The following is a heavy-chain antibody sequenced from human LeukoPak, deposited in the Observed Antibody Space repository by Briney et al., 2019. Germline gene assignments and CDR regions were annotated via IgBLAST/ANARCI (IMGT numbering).Heavy chain of an antibody. D-gene: IGHD6-13*01. CDR1: GFTFSSYS. CDR2: ISDSGGST. Sequence: GGSLRLSCAASGFTFSSYSMNWVRQAPGKGLEWVSGISDSGGSTYYADSVKGRLTISRDNSKNTLYLQMNSLRAEDTAVYYCAKVDSSSWYVAFDMWGQGTMVTVPS. CDR3: AKVDSSSWYVAFDM. J-gene: IGHJ3*02. V-gene: IGHV3-23*01.